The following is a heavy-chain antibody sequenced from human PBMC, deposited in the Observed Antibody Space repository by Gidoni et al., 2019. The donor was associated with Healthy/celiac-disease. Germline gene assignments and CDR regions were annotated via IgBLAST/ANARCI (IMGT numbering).Heavy chain of an antibody. J-gene: IGHJ4*02. CDR3: ATLASGWYRLDY. V-gene: IGHV4-39*01. CDR2: IYYSGST. Sequence: YYWGWIRQPPGKGLEWIGSIYYSGSTYYNPSLKSRVTISVDTSKNQFSLKLSSVTAADTAVYYCATLASGWYRLDYWGQGTLVTVSS. D-gene: IGHD6-19*01. CDR1: YY.